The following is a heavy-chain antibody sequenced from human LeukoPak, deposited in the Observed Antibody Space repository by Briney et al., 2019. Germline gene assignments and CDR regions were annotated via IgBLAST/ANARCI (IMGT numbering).Heavy chain of an antibody. V-gene: IGHV4-31*11. CDR1: GGSISSGGYS. D-gene: IGHD6-13*01. Sequence: SQTLSLTCAVSGGSISSGGYSWSWIRQHPGKGLEWIGYIYYSGSTYYNPSLKSRVTISVDTSKNQFSLKLSSVTAADTAVYYCARRGGMPYRSSWYPFDYWGQGTLVTVSS. CDR3: ARRGGMPYRSSWYPFDY. J-gene: IGHJ4*02. CDR2: IYYSGST.